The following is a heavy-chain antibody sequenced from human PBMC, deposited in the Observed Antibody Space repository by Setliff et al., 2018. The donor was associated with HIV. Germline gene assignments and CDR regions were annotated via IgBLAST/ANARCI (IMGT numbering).Heavy chain of an antibody. D-gene: IGHD6-25*01. J-gene: IGHJ4*02. Sequence: ASVKVSCKASGYTFTNYGISWVRQAPGQGLEWLGWINTYNGHTNSAQNFQGRVSMTSDTSTRTAYLEVKSLRSADTAVYYCTRDPIQPAAAPIPFFDYWGQGALVTVSS. V-gene: IGHV1-18*01. CDR3: TRDPIQPAAAPIPFFDY. CDR2: INTYNGHT. CDR1: GYTFTNYG.